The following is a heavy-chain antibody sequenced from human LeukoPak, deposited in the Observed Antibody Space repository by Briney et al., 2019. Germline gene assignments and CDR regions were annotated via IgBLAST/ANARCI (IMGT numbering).Heavy chain of an antibody. CDR3: AREIASRMDY. J-gene: IGHJ4*02. CDR1: GSSISSSNYY. CDR2: IYYSGST. V-gene: IGHV4-39*06. Sequence: EPLPLTCIVSGSSISSSNYYSGWLRQPPGKGLDCIGSIYYSGSTYYNPSLKSLVTISVDTPKTQSPLKLSTVPAAAAAVYYCAREIASRMDYWGQGTLVTVSS. D-gene: IGHD6-6*01.